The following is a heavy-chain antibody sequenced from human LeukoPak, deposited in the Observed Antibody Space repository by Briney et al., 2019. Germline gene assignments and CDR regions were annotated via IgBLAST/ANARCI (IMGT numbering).Heavy chain of an antibody. D-gene: IGHD5-18*01. Sequence: SETLSLTCAVYGVSFRGYYWSWIREPPGKGLEWIEQITLSGNTNYHLTRNGRVTILVDASKSQCCVQLSSVTAAGTVVYYCAIVPSQISHGGCHLWGQGTVVSVS. CDR3: AIVPSQISHGGCHL. V-gene: IGHV4-34*01. CDR2: ITLSGNT. J-gene: IGHJ4*02. CDR1: GVSFRGYY.